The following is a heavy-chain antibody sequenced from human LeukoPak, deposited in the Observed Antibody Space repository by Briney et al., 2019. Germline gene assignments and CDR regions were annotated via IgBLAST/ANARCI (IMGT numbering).Heavy chain of an antibody. J-gene: IGHJ4*02. CDR2: IYSGGST. CDR3: ARDVGFRTGLIDY. CDR1: GFTVSSNY. Sequence: GGSLRLSCAASGFTVSSNYMSWVRQAPGKGLEWVSVIYSGGSTYYADSVKGRFTISRDNSKNALYLQMNSLRAEDTAMYYCARDVGFRTGLIDYWGQGTLVTVSS. V-gene: IGHV3-66*01. D-gene: IGHD2-8*01.